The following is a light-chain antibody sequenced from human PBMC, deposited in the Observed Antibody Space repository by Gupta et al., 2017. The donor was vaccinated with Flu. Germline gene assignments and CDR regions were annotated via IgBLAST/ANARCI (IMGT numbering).Light chain of an antibody. CDR1: QSISSW. J-gene: IGKJ3*01. V-gene: IGKV1-5*03. CDR2: KAS. Sequence: IQMTHSPSTLSASVGDRVTITCRASQSISSWLAWYQQKPGKAPKLLIYKASSLESGVPSRFSGSGSGTEFTLTISSLQPDDFATYYCQQYNSYLFTFGPGTKVDI. CDR3: QQYNSYLFT.